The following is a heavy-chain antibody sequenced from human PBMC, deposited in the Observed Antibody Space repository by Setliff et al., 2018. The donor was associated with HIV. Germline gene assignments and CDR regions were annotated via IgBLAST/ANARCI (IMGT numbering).Heavy chain of an antibody. CDR3: ARVASGYDYGWLDP. J-gene: IGHJ5*02. Sequence: PSETLSLSCAASVFTFSIHNMNWVRQAPGKGLEWLSYISSSSRTIYYADSVKGRFTVSRDNAKNTLYLQMNSLRAEDTAVYYCARVASGYDYGWLDPWGQGTLVTVSS. CDR1: VFTFSIHN. V-gene: IGHV3-48*04. D-gene: IGHD5-12*01. CDR2: ISSSSRTI.